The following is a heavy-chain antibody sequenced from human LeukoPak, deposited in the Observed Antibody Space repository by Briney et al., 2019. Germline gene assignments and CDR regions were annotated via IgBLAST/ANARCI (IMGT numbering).Heavy chain of an antibody. V-gene: IGHV3-48*01. CDR1: GFTFSAYS. CDR2: IGISSGNT. J-gene: IGHJ4*02. D-gene: IGHD5-24*01. Sequence: GGSPRLSCAASGFTFSAYSMNWVRQAPGKGLEWISYIGISSGNTKYADSVKGRFTISGDKAKNSLYLQMNSLRVEDTAVYCCARDYKYAFDNWGQGTLVTVSS. CDR3: ARDYKYAFDN.